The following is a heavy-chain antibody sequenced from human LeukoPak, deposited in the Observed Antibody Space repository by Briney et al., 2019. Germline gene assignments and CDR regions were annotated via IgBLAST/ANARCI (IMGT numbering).Heavy chain of an antibody. CDR2: IYSDGNTT. CDR3: ARDQGSTSRGIDY. Sequence: GGSLRLSCAGSGFTFSNYWMHWVRQAPGKGLVWVSRIYSDGNTTNYADSVKGRFTISRDNAKNTLYLQMNSLRAEDTAAYYCARDQGSTSRGIDYWGQGTLVTVSS. V-gene: IGHV3-74*01. J-gene: IGHJ4*02. D-gene: IGHD2-2*01. CDR1: GFTFSNYW.